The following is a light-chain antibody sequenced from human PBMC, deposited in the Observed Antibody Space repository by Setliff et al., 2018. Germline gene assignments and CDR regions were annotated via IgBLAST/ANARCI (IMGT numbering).Light chain of an antibody. Sequence: QSALTQPASVSGSPGQSITISCTGPSSDIGDSYNYVSWYQHYPGKAPKLMIFDVTNRPSGVSNRFSGSKSGNTASLTISGLQAEDEALYYCSSYRSSSTLVVFGGGTK. V-gene: IGLV2-14*03. CDR1: SSDIGDSYNY. J-gene: IGLJ2*01. CDR2: DVT. CDR3: SSYRSSSTLVV.